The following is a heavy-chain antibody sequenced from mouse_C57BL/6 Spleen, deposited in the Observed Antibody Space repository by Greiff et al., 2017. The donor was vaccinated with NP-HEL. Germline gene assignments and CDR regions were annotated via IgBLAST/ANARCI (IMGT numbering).Heavy chain of an antibody. CDR3: ARSGDGYYGMDY. J-gene: IGHJ4*01. CDR1: GFTFTDYY. D-gene: IGHD2-3*01. CDR2: IRNKANGYTT. V-gene: IGHV7-3*01. Sequence: EVKLMESGGGLVQPGGSLSLSCAASGFTFTDYYMSWVRQPPGKALEWLGFIRNKANGYTTEYSASVKGRFTISRDNSQSILYLQMNALRAEDSATYYCARSGDGYYGMDYWGQGTSVTVSS.